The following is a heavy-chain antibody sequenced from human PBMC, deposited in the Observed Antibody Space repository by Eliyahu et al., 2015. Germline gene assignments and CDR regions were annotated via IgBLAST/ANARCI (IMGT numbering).Heavy chain of an antibody. CDR2: VDTNNGDT. D-gene: IGHD2-21*01. CDR1: GYTFHKYG. J-gene: IGHJ5*01. V-gene: IGHV1-18*01. Sequence: QVQLVQSGAEVKKPGASVKISCKTSGYTFHKYGINWVRQAPGQGLQWMGWVDTNNGDTNYAQYXQGRVFMTTDTSTATVYLDLWSLRSDDTAVYFCARNSWPQCNVSVCYSFDFWGQGTPVTVSS. CDR3: ARNSWPQCNVSVCYSFDF.